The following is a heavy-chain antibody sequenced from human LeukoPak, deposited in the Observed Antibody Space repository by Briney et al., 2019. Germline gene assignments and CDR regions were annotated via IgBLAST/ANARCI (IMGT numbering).Heavy chain of an antibody. CDR2: FDPEDAET. CDR3: ATWEISGAYRAFNI. CDR1: GYPLAELS. D-gene: IGHD1-26*01. V-gene: IGHV1-24*01. Sequence: ASVKVSCKVSGYPLAELSIPWVRPAPDTGLQWMAGFDPEDAETFYAQSFQGRVTMTEDTSTDTAYMELSSLGSEDTAIYYCATWEISGAYRAFNIWGQGTMVTVSS. J-gene: IGHJ3*02.